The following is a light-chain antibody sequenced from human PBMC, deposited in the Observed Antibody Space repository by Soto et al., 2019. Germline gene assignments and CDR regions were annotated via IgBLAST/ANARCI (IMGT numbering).Light chain of an antibody. CDR3: QQSYRDPIT. J-gene: IGKJ5*01. V-gene: IGKV1-39*01. Sequence: DIQMTQSPSSLSASVGNRVTMTCRASQSISTYLNWYQKKPGKAPNLLIYDASRLQSGVPSRFSGSGGGTDFTLSISRVQPEDFATYFCQQSYRDPITFGQGTRLEIK. CDR1: QSISTY. CDR2: DAS.